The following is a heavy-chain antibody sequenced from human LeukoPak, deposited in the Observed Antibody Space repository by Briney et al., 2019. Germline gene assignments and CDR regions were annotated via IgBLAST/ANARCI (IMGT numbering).Heavy chain of an antibody. V-gene: IGHV4-34*01. CDR2: INHSGST. CDR1: GGSFSGYY. Sequence: TTSETLSPTCAVYGGSFSGYYWSWIRQPPRKGLEWIGEINHSGSTNYNPSLKRRVTTSVDTPKNQVSLKLSSVTAADTAVYYCAGGPVYYYDSSGVPWDYWGQGTLVSVSS. J-gene: IGHJ4*02. D-gene: IGHD3-22*01. CDR3: AGGPVYYYDSSGVPWDY.